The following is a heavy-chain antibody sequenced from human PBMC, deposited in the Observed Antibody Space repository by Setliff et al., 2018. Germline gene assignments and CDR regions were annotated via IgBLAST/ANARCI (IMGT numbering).Heavy chain of an antibody. CDR3: ARGIYSSSPLVAYFDY. V-gene: IGHV4-4*02. CDR1: GDSISSGNW. CDR2: INHSGNT. Sequence: SETLSLTCAVSGDSISSGNWWSWVRQPPEKGLEWIGEINHSGNTNYNPSLKSRVTISVDKSTNQFSLKLNSVTAADTAVYYCARGIYSSSPLVAYFDYWGQGTLVTVSS. D-gene: IGHD6-13*01. J-gene: IGHJ4*02.